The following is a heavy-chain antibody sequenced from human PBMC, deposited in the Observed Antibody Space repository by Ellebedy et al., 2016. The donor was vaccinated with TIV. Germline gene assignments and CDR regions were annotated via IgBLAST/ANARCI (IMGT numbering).Heavy chain of an antibody. CDR2: INHSGST. CDR1: GGSFSGYY. D-gene: IGHD3-9*01. J-gene: IGHJ4*02. V-gene: IGHV4-34*01. CDR3: ARVGDILTGYPFDY. Sequence: MPSETLSLTCAVYGGSFSGYYWSWIRQPPGKGLEWIGEINHSGSTNYNPSLKSRVTISVDRSKNQFSLKLSSVTAADTAVYYCARVGDILTGYPFDYWGQGTLVTVSS.